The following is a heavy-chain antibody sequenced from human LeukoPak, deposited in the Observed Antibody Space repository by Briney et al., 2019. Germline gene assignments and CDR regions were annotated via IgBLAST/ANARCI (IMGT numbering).Heavy chain of an antibody. V-gene: IGHV3-53*01. J-gene: IGHJ6*04. D-gene: IGHD3-9*01. CDR2: IYSGGST. CDR1: GFTVSSNY. Sequence: GGSLRLSCAASGFTVSSNYMSWVRQAPGKGLEWVSVIYSGGSTYYADSVKGRFTISRGNSKNTLYLQMNSLRAEDTAVYYCARRYFDWLLYGMDVWGKGTTVTVSS. CDR3: ARRYFDWLLYGMDV.